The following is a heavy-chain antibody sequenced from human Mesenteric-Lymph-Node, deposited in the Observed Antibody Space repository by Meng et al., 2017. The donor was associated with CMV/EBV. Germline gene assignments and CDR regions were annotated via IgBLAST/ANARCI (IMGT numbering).Heavy chain of an antibody. Sequence: GGSLRLSCAAPGFTFSSYEIMWVRQAPGKGLEWVSAINGNGGSTYYADSVKGRFTISRDNSKNTLYVQMNSLRADDTAKYYCARVRYSTGWQFDFWGQGTLVTVSS. CDR3: ARVRYSTGWQFDF. J-gene: IGHJ4*02. CDR1: GFTFSSYE. D-gene: IGHD6-19*01. CDR2: INGNGGST. V-gene: IGHV3-23*01.